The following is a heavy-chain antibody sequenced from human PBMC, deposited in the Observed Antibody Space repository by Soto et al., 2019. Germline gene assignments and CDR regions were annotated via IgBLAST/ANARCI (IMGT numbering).Heavy chain of an antibody. CDR1: GFTFSGSA. CDR2: IRSKANSYAT. Sequence: GGSLRLSCAASGFTFSGSAMHWVRQASGKGLEWVGRIRSKANSYATAYAASVKGRFTISRDDSKNTAYLQMNSLKTEDTAVYYCTRHVDCSGGSCYSGYYYYMVVWGKGTTVTVSS. CDR3: TRHVDCSGGSCYSGYYYYMVV. V-gene: IGHV3-73*01. D-gene: IGHD2-15*01. J-gene: IGHJ6*03.